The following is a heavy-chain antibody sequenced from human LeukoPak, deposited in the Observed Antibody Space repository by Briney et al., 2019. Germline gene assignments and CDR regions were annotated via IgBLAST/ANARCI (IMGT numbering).Heavy chain of an antibody. V-gene: IGHV3-30*02. CDR1: GSTFSDYG. J-gene: IGHJ4*02. CDR3: AKEGTASKPSDLDY. D-gene: IGHD1/OR15-1a*01. CDR2: IRFDGSDQ. Sequence: GGSLRLSCAASGSTFSDYGIHWVRQAPGRGLEWVAFIRFDGSDQYYADSVKGRFTISRDNSKNKLFLQMNSLRPDDTAVYYCAKEGTASKPSDLDYWGQGTLVTVSS.